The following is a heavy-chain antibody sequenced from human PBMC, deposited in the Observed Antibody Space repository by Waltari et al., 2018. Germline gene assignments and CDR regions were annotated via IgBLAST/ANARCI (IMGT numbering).Heavy chain of an antibody. V-gene: IGHV4-30-4*08. CDR1: GGSISSGDYY. J-gene: IGHJ4*02. CDR2: IYYSGST. Sequence: QVQLQESGPGLVKPSQTLSLTCTVSGGSISSGDYYWSWIRQPPGKGLEWIGYIYYSGSTYYNPSLKSRVTISVDTSKNQFSLKLSSVTAADTAVYYCARGDYYDSSGYYYYVDYWGQGTLVTVSS. D-gene: IGHD3-22*01. CDR3: ARGDYYDSSGYYYYVDY.